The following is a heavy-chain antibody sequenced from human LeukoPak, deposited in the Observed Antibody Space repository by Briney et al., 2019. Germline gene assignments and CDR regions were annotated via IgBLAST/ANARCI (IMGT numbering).Heavy chain of an antibody. CDR1: GYTFTGYY. V-gene: IGHV1-2*02. CDR3: ARDRGIAAGLDY. J-gene: IGHJ4*02. Sequence: GASVKVSCKASGYTFTGYYMHWVRQAPGQGLEWMGWINPNSGGTNYAQKFQGRVTMTGDTSISTAYMELSRLRSDDTAVYYCARDRGIAAGLDYWGQGTLVTVSS. CDR2: INPNSGGT. D-gene: IGHD6-13*01.